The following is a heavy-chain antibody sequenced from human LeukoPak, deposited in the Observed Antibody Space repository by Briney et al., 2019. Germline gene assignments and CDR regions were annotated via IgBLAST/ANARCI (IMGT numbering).Heavy chain of an antibody. V-gene: IGHV4-34*01. Sequence: SETLSLTCAVYGGSFSAYYWSWIRQPPGKGLEWIGEINHSGRTNYNASLKSRVTISVDTSKNQFSLKMSYVTAADTAVYYCARSPRYSGYDYGSDYWGRGILVTVSS. CDR3: ARSPRYSGYDYGSDY. D-gene: IGHD5-12*01. CDR2: INHSGRT. J-gene: IGHJ4*02. CDR1: GGSFSAYY.